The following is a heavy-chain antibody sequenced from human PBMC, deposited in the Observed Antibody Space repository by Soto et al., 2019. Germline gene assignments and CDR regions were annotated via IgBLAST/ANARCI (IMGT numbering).Heavy chain of an antibody. CDR3: VRENRVSNMGLRA. CDR2: IGHDGTRT. D-gene: IGHD2-8*01. V-gene: IGHV3-74*01. Sequence: EVLLVESGGGSVQPGGSLRLSCVASGFTFSGDWMHWVRQVPGKGLEWVSCIGHDGTRTRYAESVKGRFTISRDNAKNTLYLQMNSLTDDDTAVYYCVRENRVSNMGLRAWGQGTLVIASS. CDR1: GFTFSGDW. J-gene: IGHJ4*02.